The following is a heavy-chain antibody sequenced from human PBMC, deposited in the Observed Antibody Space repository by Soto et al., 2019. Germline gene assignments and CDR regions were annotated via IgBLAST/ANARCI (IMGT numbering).Heavy chain of an antibody. Sequence: EVQLVESGGGLVQPGGSLRLSCAASGFTFNNYWLHWVRQAPGKGLVWVSRINGDASNTNYADSVTGRFTISRDNAKHTVYLQMNSLRAEDTAVYYCARGSRGLYYMDLWGKGTTVTVSS. CDR1: GFTFNNYW. CDR3: ARGSRGLYYMDL. J-gene: IGHJ6*03. CDR2: INGDASNT. V-gene: IGHV3-74*01.